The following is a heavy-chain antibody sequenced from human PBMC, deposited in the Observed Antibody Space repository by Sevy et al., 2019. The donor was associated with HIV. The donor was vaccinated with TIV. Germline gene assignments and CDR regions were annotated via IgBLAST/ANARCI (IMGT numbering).Heavy chain of an antibody. CDR3: ARTPKSMAFHYFDY. D-gene: IGHD5-12*01. V-gene: IGHV1-18*01. CDR2: ISPYNGNT. Sequence: ASVKVSCKTSGYTFTNYGITWVRQAPGQGLEWMGWISPYNGNTNYAQKLQGRVTMTTDTSTNTAYMEVRTLKSDDTAVYHCARTPKSMAFHYFDYWGQGTLVTVSS. J-gene: IGHJ4*02. CDR1: GYTFTNYG.